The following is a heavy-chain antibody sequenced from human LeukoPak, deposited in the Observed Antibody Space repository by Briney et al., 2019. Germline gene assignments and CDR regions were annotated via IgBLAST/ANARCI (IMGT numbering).Heavy chain of an antibody. CDR1: GGTFSSYA. J-gene: IGHJ4*02. CDR2: IIPIFGTA. CDR3: ATVGTMINPLYYFDY. V-gene: IGHV1-69*05. D-gene: IGHD3-22*01. Sequence: SVKVSCKASGGTFSSYAISWVRQAPGQGLEWMGGIIPIFGTANYALKFQGRDTITTDESTSTPYMELSSLRSEDTAVYYCATVGTMINPLYYFDYWGQGTLVTVSS.